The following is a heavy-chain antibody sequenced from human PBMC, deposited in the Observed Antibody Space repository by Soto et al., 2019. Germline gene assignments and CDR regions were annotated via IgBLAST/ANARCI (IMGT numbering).Heavy chain of an antibody. CDR3: ARSEGTVTTFDY. CDR1: GGTFSSYT. D-gene: IGHD4-17*01. V-gene: IGHV1-69*02. J-gene: IGHJ4*02. CDR2: IIPILGIA. Sequence: QVQLVQSGAEVKKPGSSVKVSCKASGGTFSSYTISWVRQAPGQGLECMGRIIPILGIANYAQKFQGRVTITADKSTRTADMELSSMRSEDTAVYYCARSEGTVTTFDYWGKGTLVTVSS.